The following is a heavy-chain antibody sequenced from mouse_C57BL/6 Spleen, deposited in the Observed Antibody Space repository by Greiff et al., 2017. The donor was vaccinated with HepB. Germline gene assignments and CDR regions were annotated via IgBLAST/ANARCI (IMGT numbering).Heavy chain of an antibody. J-gene: IGHJ2*01. Sequence: VQLQQSGAELVKPGASVKISCKASGYAFSSYWMNWVKQRPGKGLEWIGQIYPGDGDTNYNGKFKGKANLTADKSSSTAYMQLSSLTSEDSAVYCCAREGHYYGSSYVYWGQGTTLTFSS. CDR2: IYPGDGDT. D-gene: IGHD1-1*01. V-gene: IGHV1-80*01. CDR3: AREGHYYGSSYVY. CDR1: GYAFSSYW.